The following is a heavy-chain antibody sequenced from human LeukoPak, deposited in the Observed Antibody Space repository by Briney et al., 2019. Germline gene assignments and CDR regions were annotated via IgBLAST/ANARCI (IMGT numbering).Heavy chain of an antibody. D-gene: IGHD3-16*01. Sequence: GGSLRLSCTVSGFTVSSNSMSWARQAPGKGLEWVSSISSRSTYIYHADSVKGRFTISRDNAKNSLFLQMNSLRAEDTAVNFCAKSTRAVMAMMDVWGKGTTVTVSS. J-gene: IGHJ6*04. CDR2: ISSRSTYI. CDR1: GFTVSSNS. CDR3: AKSTRAVMAMMDV. V-gene: IGHV3-21*01.